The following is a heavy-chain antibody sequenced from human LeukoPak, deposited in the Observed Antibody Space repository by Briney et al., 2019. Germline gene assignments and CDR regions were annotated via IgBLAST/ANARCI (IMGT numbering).Heavy chain of an antibody. V-gene: IGHV4-59*11. J-gene: IGHJ4*02. Sequence: SETLSLTCTVSGGSISSHYWSWIRQPPGKALEWIGYIYYSVSTNYNPPLKSRVTISGGTSKNQFSLKMNSVTAADTAVYYCARAKGYNYGYGIDYWGEGTLVTVSS. D-gene: IGHD5-18*01. CDR1: GGSISSHY. CDR2: IYYSVST. CDR3: ARAKGYNYGYGIDY.